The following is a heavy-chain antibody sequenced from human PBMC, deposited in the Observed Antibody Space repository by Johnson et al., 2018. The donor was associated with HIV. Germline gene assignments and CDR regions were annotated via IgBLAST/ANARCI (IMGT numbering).Heavy chain of an antibody. D-gene: IGHD5-18*01. Sequence: VQLVESGGGLVQPGGSLRLSCAASGFSFSNYWMTWVRQAPGKGLEWVSVIYSGGSTYYADSVKGRVTISRDNSKNTLYLQMNSLRAEDTAGYYCGRDGVGYSYGSFDVWGQWTLVTVSS. J-gene: IGHJ3*01. CDR2: IYSGGST. V-gene: IGHV3-66*01. CDR3: GRDGVGYSYGSFDV. CDR1: GFSFSNYW.